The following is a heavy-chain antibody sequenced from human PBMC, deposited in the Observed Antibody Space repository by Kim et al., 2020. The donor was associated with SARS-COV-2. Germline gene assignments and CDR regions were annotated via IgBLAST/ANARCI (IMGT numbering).Heavy chain of an antibody. D-gene: IGHD3-22*01. J-gene: IGHJ4*02. V-gene: IGHV3-33*06. CDR3: AKEGAYYDSSGLEDLDY. Sequence: VKVRFTISRDNSKNTLYLQMNSLRAEDTALYYCAKEGAYYDSSGLEDLDYWGQGTLVTVSS.